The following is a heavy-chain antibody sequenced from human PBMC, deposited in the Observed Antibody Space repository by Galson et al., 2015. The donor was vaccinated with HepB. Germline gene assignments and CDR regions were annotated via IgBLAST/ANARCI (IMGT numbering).Heavy chain of an antibody. Sequence: SLRLSCAASGFTFSNYAIHWVRQAPGKGLEWVAIISLDGNNKFYGDSVKGRFTISRDNSKNSLYLQMNSLRAEDTAVYYCARERSIIMVRGVKNGMDVWGQGTTVTVSS. CDR2: ISLDGNNK. J-gene: IGHJ6*02. D-gene: IGHD3-10*01. CDR3: ARERSIIMVRGVKNGMDV. V-gene: IGHV3-30-3*01. CDR1: GFTFSNYA.